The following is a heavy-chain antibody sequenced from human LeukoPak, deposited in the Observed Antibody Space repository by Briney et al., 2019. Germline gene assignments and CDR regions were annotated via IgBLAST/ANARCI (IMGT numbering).Heavy chain of an antibody. V-gene: IGHV1-69*05. J-gene: IGHJ6*03. CDR1: GGTFSDYA. D-gene: IGHD3-10*01. CDR3: ARSYGSGSYYLYYYYYMDV. Sequence: SVKVSCKASGGTFSDYAISWVRQAPGQGLEWMGGIILLFGTANYAQKFQGRVTITTDESTSTAYMEQSSLRSEDTAVYYCARSYGSGSYYLYYYYYMDVWGKGTTVTVSS. CDR2: IILLFGTA.